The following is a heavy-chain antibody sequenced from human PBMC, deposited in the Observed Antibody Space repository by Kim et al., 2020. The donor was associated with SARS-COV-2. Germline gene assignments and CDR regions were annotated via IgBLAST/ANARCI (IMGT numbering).Heavy chain of an antibody. D-gene: IGHD1-1*01. CDR2: IKQDGSEK. J-gene: IGHJ4*02. CDR1: GFTFSNYW. V-gene: IGHV3-7*01. Sequence: GGSLRLSCAASGFTFSNYWMNWVRQAPGKGLEWVANIKQDGSEKYYVDSVKGRFTISRDNAKNSLYLQMNSLRAEDTAVYYCATSTGSNYLFLLWGQGTL. CDR3: ATSTGSNYLFLL.